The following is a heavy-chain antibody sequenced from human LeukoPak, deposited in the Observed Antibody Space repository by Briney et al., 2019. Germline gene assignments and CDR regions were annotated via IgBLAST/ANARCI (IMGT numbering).Heavy chain of an antibody. V-gene: IGHV1-18*01. Sequence: GASVKVSCKASGYIFVNFGISWVRQAPRQGLEWVGWISAYNGNTNYAQKFRGRVTMTTDTSTNTAYMELRNLGPDDTAMYFCARDSSAYTRHFDYWGQGSLVTVSS. CDR3: ARDSSAYTRHFDY. CDR2: ISAYNGNT. D-gene: IGHD3-22*01. CDR1: GYIFVNFG. J-gene: IGHJ4*02.